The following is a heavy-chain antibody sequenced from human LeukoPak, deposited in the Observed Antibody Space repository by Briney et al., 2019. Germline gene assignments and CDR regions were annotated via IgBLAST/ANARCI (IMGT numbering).Heavy chain of an antibody. D-gene: IGHD6-6*01. V-gene: IGHV3-11*01. CDR3: ANLMAARPYYFDY. Sequence: PGGSLRLSCAASGFTFSDYYMSWIRQAPGKGLEWVSYISSSGSTIYYADSVKGRFTISRDNAKNSLYLQMNSLRAEDTAVYYCANLMAARPYYFDYWGQGTLVTVSS. J-gene: IGHJ4*02. CDR1: GFTFSDYY. CDR2: ISSSGSTI.